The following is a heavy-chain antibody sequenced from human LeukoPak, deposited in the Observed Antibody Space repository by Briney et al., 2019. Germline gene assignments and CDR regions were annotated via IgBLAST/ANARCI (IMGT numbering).Heavy chain of an antibody. D-gene: IGHD2-2*01. V-gene: IGHV1-18*01. Sequence: GASVKVSCKASGYTFTSYGISWVRQAPGQGLEWMGWISAYNGNTNYAQKLQGRVTMTTDTSTSTAYMELRSLRSDDTAVYYCARSPGGKYQLLVEFDYWGQGTLVTVSS. CDR2: ISAYNGNT. CDR1: GYTFTSYG. J-gene: IGHJ4*02. CDR3: ARSPGGKYQLLVEFDY.